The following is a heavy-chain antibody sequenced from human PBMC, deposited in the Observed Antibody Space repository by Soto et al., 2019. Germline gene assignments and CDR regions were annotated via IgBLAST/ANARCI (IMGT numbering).Heavy chain of an antibody. CDR3: AKDRGSGDIVVVPDV. D-gene: IGHD2-2*01. V-gene: IGHV3-30*18. Sequence: GGSLRLSCAASGFTFSSYGMHWVRQAPGKGLEWVAVISYDGSNKYYADSVKGRFTISRDNSKNTLYLQMNSLRAEDTAVYYCAKDRGSGDIVVVPDVWGQGTTVTLS. J-gene: IGHJ6*02. CDR2: ISYDGSNK. CDR1: GFTFSSYG.